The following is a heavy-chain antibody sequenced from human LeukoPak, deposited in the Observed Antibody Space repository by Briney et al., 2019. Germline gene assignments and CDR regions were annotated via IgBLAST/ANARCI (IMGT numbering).Heavy chain of an antibody. D-gene: IGHD6-19*01. CDR3: AVLITGWRFQH. J-gene: IGHJ1*01. Sequence: PGGSLRLSCAVSGITVSDKYMSWVRQAPGKGLECVSLIYGGGDTYYADSVKGRFTISRDNSKNTLYLQMNSLRAEDTAVYYCAVLITGWRFQHWGQGTLVTVSS. V-gene: IGHV3-53*01. CDR2: IYGGGDT. CDR1: GITVSDKY.